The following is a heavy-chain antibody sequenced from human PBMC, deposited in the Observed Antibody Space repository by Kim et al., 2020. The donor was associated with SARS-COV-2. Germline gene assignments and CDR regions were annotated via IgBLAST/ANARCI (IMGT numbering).Heavy chain of an antibody. V-gene: IGHV3-23*01. CDR3: AKDLPAGGATGFDY. Sequence: ADAVEGRFSIARDNAKNTLYLQMNSLRAEDTAVYYCAKDLPAGGATGFDYWGQGTLVTVSS. J-gene: IGHJ4*02. D-gene: IGHD1-26*01.